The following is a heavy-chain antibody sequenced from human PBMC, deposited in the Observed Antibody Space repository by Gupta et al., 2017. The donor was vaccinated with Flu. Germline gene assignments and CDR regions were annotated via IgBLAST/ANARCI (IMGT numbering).Heavy chain of an antibody. D-gene: IGHD7-27*01. CDR3: AKDIAGDCDK. V-gene: IGHV3-9*01. CDR2: ISRNSGNT. J-gene: IGHJ4*02. Sequence: HWVRQAPGKGLEWVSGISRNSGNTAYADSVKGRFTISRDNAKNSLYLQMNSLRADDTAVYYCAKDIAGDCDKWGQGTLVTVSS.